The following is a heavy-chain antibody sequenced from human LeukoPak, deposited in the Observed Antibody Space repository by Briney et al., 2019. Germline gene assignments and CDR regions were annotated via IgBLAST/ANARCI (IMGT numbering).Heavy chain of an antibody. J-gene: IGHJ4*02. V-gene: IGHV3-30-3*02. CDR3: AKTTTVVIPARTFDY. CDR2: ISFDGRHK. D-gene: IGHD4-23*01. CDR1: RYSFSSYA. Sequence: QSGRSLRLSCTASRYSFSSYAIHWVRQAPGKGLEWVAVISFDGRHKHYAHSVEGRFTISRDNSKNTLYLQMNSLRAEDTAVYYCAKTTTVVIPARTFDYWGQGTLVTVSS.